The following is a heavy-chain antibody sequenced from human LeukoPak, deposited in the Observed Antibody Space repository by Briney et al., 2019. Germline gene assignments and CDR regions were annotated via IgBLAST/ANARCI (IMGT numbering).Heavy chain of an antibody. CDR1: GYTFTSYG. CDR2: ISAYNGNT. V-gene: IGHV1-18*01. D-gene: IGHD2-15*01. CDR3: ARDVRGGIYDHGKNDY. Sequence: GASVKVSCKASGYTFTSYGISWVRQAPGQGLEWMGWISAYNGNTNYAQKLQGRVTMTTDTSTSTAYMELRSLRSDDTAVYYCARDVRGGIYDHGKNDYWGQGTLVTVSS. J-gene: IGHJ4*02.